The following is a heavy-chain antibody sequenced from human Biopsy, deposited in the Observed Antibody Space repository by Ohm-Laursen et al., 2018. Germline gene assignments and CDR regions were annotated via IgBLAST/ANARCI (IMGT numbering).Heavy chain of an antibody. CDR2: IYSTGRSS. D-gene: IGHD6-19*01. CDR3: ARTPGVAVAGRFLDL. CDR1: GGSVDDYF. J-gene: IGHJ2*01. V-gene: IGHV4-4*07. Sequence: GTLSLTCSVSGGSVDDYFWNWIRQPAGKGLEWIGRIYSTGRSSAYHPSFQSRVTMSLDTSNKQFSLKLTSVTAADTAVYYCARTPGVAVAGRFLDLWGRGTLVTVSS.